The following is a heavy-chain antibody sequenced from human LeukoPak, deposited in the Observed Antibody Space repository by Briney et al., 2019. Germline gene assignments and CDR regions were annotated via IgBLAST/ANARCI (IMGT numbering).Heavy chain of an antibody. J-gene: IGHJ6*04. CDR1: GGSISSSGCY. Sequence: PSETLSLTCTVSGGSISSSGCYWGWIRQPPGKGLEWIGSIYYSGNTYYNPPLKSRVTISVDTSKNQFSLKLSSVTAADTAVYYCARVILRDFWSGYPVVWGRGTTVTVSS. CDR2: IYYSGNT. V-gene: IGHV4-39*01. D-gene: IGHD3-3*01. CDR3: ARVILRDFWSGYPVV.